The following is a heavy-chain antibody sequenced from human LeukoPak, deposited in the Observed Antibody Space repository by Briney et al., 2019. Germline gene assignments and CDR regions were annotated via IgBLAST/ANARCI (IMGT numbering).Heavy chain of an antibody. CDR3: ARGQGIAVAGDY. CDR1: GGSFSGYY. Sequence: SETLSLTCAVYGGSFSGYYWSWIRQPPGKGLEWIGEINHSGSTNSNPSLKSRVTISVDTSKNQFSLKLSSVTAADTAVYYCARGQGIAVAGDYWGQGTLVTVSS. D-gene: IGHD6-19*01. J-gene: IGHJ4*02. V-gene: IGHV4-34*01. CDR2: INHSGST.